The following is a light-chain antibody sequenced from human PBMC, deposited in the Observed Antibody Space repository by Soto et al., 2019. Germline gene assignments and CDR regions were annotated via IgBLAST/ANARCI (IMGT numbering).Light chain of an antibody. V-gene: IGKV3-20*01. CDR3: QQYGSSPPRT. J-gene: IGKJ1*01. Sequence: EIVLTKSPGTLSLSPGERATLSCRASQSVSSNYLAWYQQKPGQAPRLLIYGASTRATDVPDRFSGSGSGADFTLSISRLEPEDFAVYYCQQYGSSPPRTFGQGTKVDIK. CDR2: GAS. CDR1: QSVSSNY.